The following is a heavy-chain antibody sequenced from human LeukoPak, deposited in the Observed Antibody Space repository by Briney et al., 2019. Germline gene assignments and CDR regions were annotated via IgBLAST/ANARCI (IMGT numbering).Heavy chain of an antibody. Sequence: SETLSLTCAVYGGSFSGYYRSWIRQPSGKGLEWIGEINHSGSTNYNPSLKSRVTISVDTSKNQFSLKLSSVTAADTAVYYCARGGRLRSITFDYWGQGTLVTVSS. D-gene: IGHD4-17*01. CDR3: ARGGRLRSITFDY. V-gene: IGHV4-34*01. CDR1: GGSFSGYY. J-gene: IGHJ4*02. CDR2: INHSGST.